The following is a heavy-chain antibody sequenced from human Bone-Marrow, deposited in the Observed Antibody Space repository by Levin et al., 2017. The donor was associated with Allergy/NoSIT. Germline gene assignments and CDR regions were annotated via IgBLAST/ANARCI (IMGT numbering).Heavy chain of an antibody. D-gene: IGHD3-22*01. Sequence: ASVKVSCKASGYTFTGYYMHWVRQAPGQGLEWMGRINPNSGGTNYAQKFQGRVTMTRDTSISTAYMELSRLRSDDTAVYYCARDYDSTYYFDYWGQGTLVTVSS. CDR2: INPNSGGT. CDR1: GYTFTGYY. CDR3: ARDYDSTYYFDY. V-gene: IGHV1-2*06. J-gene: IGHJ4*02.